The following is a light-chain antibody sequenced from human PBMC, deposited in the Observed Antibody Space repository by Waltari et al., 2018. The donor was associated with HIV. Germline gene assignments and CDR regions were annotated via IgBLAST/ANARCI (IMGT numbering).Light chain of an antibody. V-gene: IGKV3-11*01. J-gene: IGKJ1*01. Sequence: VLTQSPATLSLSPGERATLSCRASQTVGSFLAWYQQRPGQAPRLLIYDASNRATDIPGRFSGSGSGTDFTLTISSLEPEEFAVYYCQQRTNWLWTFGQGTMVEIK. CDR1: QTVGSF. CDR2: DAS. CDR3: QQRTNWLWT.